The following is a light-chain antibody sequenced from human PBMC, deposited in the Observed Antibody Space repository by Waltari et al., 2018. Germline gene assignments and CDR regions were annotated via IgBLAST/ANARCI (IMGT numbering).Light chain of an antibody. J-gene: IGKJ2*01. CDR3: QQYDSESYT. V-gene: IGKV1-5*03. CDR2: RAS. CDR1: ESISNW. Sequence: DIQMTQSPSTLSASVGDKVTITCRAKESISNWLAWYPQKPGTAPKLLIYRASTLEIGVPSRFSGAGSGTEFTLTISSLQPDDFATYYCQQYDSESYTFGQGTKLEIK.